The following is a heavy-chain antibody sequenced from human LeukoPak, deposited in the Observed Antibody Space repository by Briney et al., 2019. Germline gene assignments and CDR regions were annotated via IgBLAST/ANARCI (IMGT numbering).Heavy chain of an antibody. D-gene: IGHD6-13*01. V-gene: IGHV4-4*07. CDR3: ARALEDSSSWLSVDY. Sequence: SETLSLTCTVSGGSISSYYWSWIRQPAGKGLEWIGRIYTSGSINYNPSLKSRVTMSVDTSKNQFSLKLSSVTAADTAVYYCARALEDSSSWLSVDYWGQGTLVTVSS. J-gene: IGHJ4*02. CDR2: IYTSGSI. CDR1: GGSISSYY.